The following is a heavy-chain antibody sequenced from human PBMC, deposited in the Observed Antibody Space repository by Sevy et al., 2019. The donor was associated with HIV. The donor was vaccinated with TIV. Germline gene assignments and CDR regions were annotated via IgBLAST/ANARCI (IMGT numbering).Heavy chain of an antibody. CDR2: FDPEAGET. J-gene: IGHJ4*02. Sequence: ASVKVSCKVSGYTLTKLGMHWVRQAPGKGLEWMGSFDPEAGETIYAQKFQGRLTMTEDTSTDTAYMDLSSLRSEDTAVYFCATTKDYYESSGSPFDYWGQGTVVTVSS. D-gene: IGHD3-22*01. V-gene: IGHV1-24*01. CDR1: GYTLTKLG. CDR3: ATTKDYYESSGSPFDY.